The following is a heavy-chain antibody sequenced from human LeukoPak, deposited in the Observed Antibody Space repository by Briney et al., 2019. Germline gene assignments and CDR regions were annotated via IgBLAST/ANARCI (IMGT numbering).Heavy chain of an antibody. J-gene: IGHJ4*02. CDR2: VKQDGSET. CDR3: ARDKFPATNIPLIDF. CDR1: GFSFSSYW. V-gene: IGHV3-7*03. D-gene: IGHD2-2*02. Sequence: GGSLRLSCTASGFSFSSYWMSWVHQAPGKGLEWVANVKQDGSETYYVDSLKGRFTISRDNAKNSLYLQMGSLRAEDTAIYYCARDKFPATNIPLIDFWGPGTLVTVSS.